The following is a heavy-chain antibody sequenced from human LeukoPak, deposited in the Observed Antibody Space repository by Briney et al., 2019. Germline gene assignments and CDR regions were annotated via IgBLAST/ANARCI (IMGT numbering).Heavy chain of an antibody. CDR3: AKMWDILTGRLDY. CDR1: GFTFSSYA. CDR2: ISGSGGST. D-gene: IGHD3-9*01. J-gene: IGHJ4*02. V-gene: IGHV3-23*01. Sequence: GGSPRLSCAASGFTFSSYAMSWVRQAPGKGLEWVSAISGSGGSTYYADSVKGRFTISRDNSKNTLYLQMNSLRAEDTAVYYCAKMWDILTGRLDYWGQGTLVTVSS.